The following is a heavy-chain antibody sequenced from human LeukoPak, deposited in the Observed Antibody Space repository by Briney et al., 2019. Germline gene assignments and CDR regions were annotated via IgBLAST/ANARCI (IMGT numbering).Heavy chain of an antibody. CDR2: ISGSGGST. CDR3: AKYSSGWSIDY. V-gene: IGHV3-23*01. CDR1: GFTFTNYA. J-gene: IGHJ4*02. D-gene: IGHD6-19*01. Sequence: PGGSLRLSCAASGFTFTNYAMNWVRQAPGKGLEWVSTISGSGGSTYYADSVKGRFTISRDNSKNTLYLQMNSLRAEDTAVFYCAKYSSGWSIDYWGQGTLVTVSS.